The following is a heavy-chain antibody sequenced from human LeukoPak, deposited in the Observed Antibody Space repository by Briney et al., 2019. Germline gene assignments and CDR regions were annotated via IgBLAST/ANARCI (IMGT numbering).Heavy chain of an antibody. CDR1: GFTFSSYS. V-gene: IGHV3-21*01. CDR2: ISSSSSYI. Sequence: GGSLRLSCAASGFTFSSYSMNWVRQAPGRGLEWVSSISSSSSYIYYADSVKGRFTISRDNAKNSLYLQMKSMRAEDTAVYYCARAMGGSWDYWGQGTLVTVSS. CDR3: ARAMGGSWDY. D-gene: IGHD6-13*01. J-gene: IGHJ4*02.